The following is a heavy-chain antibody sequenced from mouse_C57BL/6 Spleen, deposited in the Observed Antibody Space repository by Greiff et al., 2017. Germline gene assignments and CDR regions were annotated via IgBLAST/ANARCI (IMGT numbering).Heavy chain of an antibody. CDR1: GYTFTSYW. CDR2: IDPSDSYT. D-gene: IGHD2-2*01. V-gene: IGHV1-59*01. Sequence: QVQLQQPGAELVRPGTSVKLSCKASGYTFTSYWMHWVKQRPGQGLEWIGVIDPSDSYTNYNQKFKGKATLTVDTSSSTAYMQLSSLTSEDSAVYSCARKGGLRRYYFDYWGQGTTLTVSS. J-gene: IGHJ2*01. CDR3: ARKGGLRRYYFDY.